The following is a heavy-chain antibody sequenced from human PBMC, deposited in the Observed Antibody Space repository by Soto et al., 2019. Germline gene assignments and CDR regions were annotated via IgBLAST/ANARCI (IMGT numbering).Heavy chain of an antibody. V-gene: IGHV3-66*01. Sequence: EVHLVESGGDLVQPGGSLRLSCAASGFTVSNYYMSWVRQAPGKGLEWVSFIYTGGTTRYADSVKGRFIMSRDSSKNTVFLQMNNLRPEETAVYYCAREGNTSSLGYWGQGTLVTVSS. CDR3: AREGNTSSLGY. D-gene: IGHD6-6*01. J-gene: IGHJ4*02. CDR1: GFTVSNYY. CDR2: IYTGGTT.